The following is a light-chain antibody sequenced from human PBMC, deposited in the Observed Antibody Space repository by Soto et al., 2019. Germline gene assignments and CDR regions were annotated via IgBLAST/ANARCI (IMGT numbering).Light chain of an antibody. CDR3: QQRSNWPPA. J-gene: IGKJ4*01. Sequence: EIVLTQSPATLSLSPGEIANLSCRASQSVSSYLAWYQQKPGQGPRLLIYDTYNRATGNPARFSGSWSGTDFTLTISSLEPEDLAVYYCQQRSNWPPAFGGGTTVEIK. CDR1: QSVSSY. CDR2: DTY. V-gene: IGKV3-11*01.